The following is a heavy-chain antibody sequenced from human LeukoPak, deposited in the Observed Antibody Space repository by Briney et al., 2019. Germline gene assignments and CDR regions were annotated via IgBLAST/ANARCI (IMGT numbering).Heavy chain of an antibody. CDR3: AKDQGDDDAPRIVAAAERLNWFDP. Sequence: GGSLRLSCAASGFTFSSYAMSWVRQAPGKGLEWVSAISGSGGSTYYADSVKGRFTISRDNSKNTLYLQMNSLRAEDTAVYYCAKDQGDDDAPRIVAAAERLNWFDPWGQGTLVTVSS. J-gene: IGHJ5*02. CDR1: GFTFSSYA. D-gene: IGHD6-13*01. CDR2: ISGSGGST. V-gene: IGHV3-23*01.